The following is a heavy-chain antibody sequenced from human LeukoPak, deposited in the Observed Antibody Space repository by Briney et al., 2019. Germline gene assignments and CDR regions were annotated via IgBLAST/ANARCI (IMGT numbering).Heavy chain of an antibody. CDR3: ARAYYDILGDSYYFDY. CDR1: GGSISSYY. CDR2: IYYSGST. D-gene: IGHD3-9*01. J-gene: IGHJ4*02. Sequence: SETLSLTCTVSGGSISSYYWSWIRQPPGKGLEWTGYIYYSGSTNYNPSLKSRVTISVDASKNQFSLKLSSVTAADTAVYYCARAYYDILGDSYYFDYWGQGTLVTVSS. V-gene: IGHV4-59*01.